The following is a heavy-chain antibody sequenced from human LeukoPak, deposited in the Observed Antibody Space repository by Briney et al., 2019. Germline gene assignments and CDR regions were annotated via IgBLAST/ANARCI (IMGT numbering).Heavy chain of an antibody. CDR1: AFTFSDHY. J-gene: IGHJ6*03. V-gene: IGHV3-11*04. CDR3: ARVIADSPHYYYYMDV. Sequence: GWSLRLSCAASAFTFSDHYMTWIRQAPGKGLEWISYISGTGLTIYYADSVKGRFTISRDNADNSLSLQMNSLRAEDTAVYYCARVIADSPHYYYYMDVWGKGTTVTVSS. D-gene: IGHD6-6*01. CDR2: ISGTGLTI.